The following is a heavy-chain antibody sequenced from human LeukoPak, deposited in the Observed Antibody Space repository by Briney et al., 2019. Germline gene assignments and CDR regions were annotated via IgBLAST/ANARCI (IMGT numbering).Heavy chain of an antibody. J-gene: IGHJ5*02. CDR1: GGSISSSSYY. V-gene: IGHV4-39*01. CDR2: IYYSGST. CDR3: ASPKWELRGFDP. D-gene: IGHD1-26*01. Sequence: PSETLSLTCTVSGGSISSSSYYWGWIRQPPGKGLEWIGSIYYSGSTYYNPSLKSRVTISVDTSKNQFFLKLSSVTAADTAVYYCASPKWELRGFDPWGQGTLVTVSS.